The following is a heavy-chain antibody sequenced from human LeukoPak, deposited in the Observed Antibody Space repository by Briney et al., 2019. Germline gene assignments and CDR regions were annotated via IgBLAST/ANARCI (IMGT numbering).Heavy chain of an antibody. D-gene: IGHD3-22*01. J-gene: IGHJ2*01. CDR3: ARDYYSDSSGSYWYFDL. Sequence: SETLSLTCAVSGGSIRSSNWWSWVRPSPGKGLEWIGEIYHSGSTNYNPSLKSRVTISVDKSENQLSLKLTSVTAADTAVYYCARDYYSDSSGSYWYFDLWGRGNLVTVSS. CDR1: GGSIRSSNW. CDR2: IYHSGST. V-gene: IGHV4-4*02.